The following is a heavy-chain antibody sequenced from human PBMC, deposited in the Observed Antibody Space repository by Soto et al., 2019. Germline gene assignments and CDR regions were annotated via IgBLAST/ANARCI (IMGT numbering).Heavy chain of an antibody. Sequence: GGSLRLSCAASGFTFSSYAMSWVRQAPGKGLEWVSAISGSGGSTYYADSVKGRFTISRDNSKNTLYLQMNSLRAEDTAVYYCARKGCSGGSCYPLYYYYYMDVWGKGTTVTVSS. CDR3: ARKGCSGGSCYPLYYYYYMDV. J-gene: IGHJ6*03. D-gene: IGHD2-15*01. CDR2: ISGSGGST. V-gene: IGHV3-23*01. CDR1: GFTFSSYA.